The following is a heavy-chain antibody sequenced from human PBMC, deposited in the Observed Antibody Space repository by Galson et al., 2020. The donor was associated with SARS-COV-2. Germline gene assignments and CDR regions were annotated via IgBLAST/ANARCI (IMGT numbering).Heavy chain of an antibody. D-gene: IGHD6-6*01. CDR2: ISSSGSTI. V-gene: IGHV3-48*03. CDR3: AREIAARRRFDY. J-gene: IGHJ4*02. CDR1: GFTFSSYE. Sequence: GESLKISCAVSGFTFSSYEMNWVRQAPGKGLEWVSYISSSGSTIFYADSVKGRFTISRDNAKNSLYLQMNSLRVEDTAVYYCAREIAARRRFDYWGQGTLVTVSS.